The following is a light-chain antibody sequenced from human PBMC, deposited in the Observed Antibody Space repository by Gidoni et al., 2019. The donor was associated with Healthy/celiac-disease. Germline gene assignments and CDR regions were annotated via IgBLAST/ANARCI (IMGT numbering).Light chain of an antibody. V-gene: IGLV2-14*03. Sequence: QSALTQPAYVYGAPGQSITISFPGTSSDGGGYHHVSWYQQHPGNAPNLIIYDCSNRPSGVSNRFSGSKSGNTASLTIAGLQAEDDADYYCSSYTGSSTGVFGGGTKLTVL. J-gene: IGLJ2*01. CDR1: SSDGGGYHH. CDR3: SSYTGSSTGV. CDR2: DCS.